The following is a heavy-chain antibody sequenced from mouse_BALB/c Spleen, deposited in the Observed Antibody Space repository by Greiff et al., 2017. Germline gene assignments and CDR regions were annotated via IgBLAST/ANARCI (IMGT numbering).Heavy chain of an antibody. D-gene: IGHD1-1*01. CDR1: GFTFSSYT. Sequence: DVHLVESGGGLVKPGGSLKLSCAASGFTFSSYTMSWVRQTPEKRLEWVATISSGGGNTYYPDSVKGRFTISRDNAKNNLYLQMSSLRSEDTALYYCARYYYGSSYWYFDVWGAGTTVTVSS. V-gene: IGHV5-9*03. CDR3: ARYYYGSSYWYFDV. CDR2: ISSGGGNT. J-gene: IGHJ1*01.